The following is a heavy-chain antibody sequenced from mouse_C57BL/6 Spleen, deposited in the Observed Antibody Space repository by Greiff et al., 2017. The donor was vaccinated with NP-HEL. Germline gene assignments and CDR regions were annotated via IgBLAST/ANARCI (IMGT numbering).Heavy chain of an antibody. CDR1: GFTFSSYA. CDR2: ISDGGSYT. D-gene: IGHD1-1*01. CDR3: ARGGYGSSQYYFDY. V-gene: IGHV5-4*01. Sequence: EVHLVESGGGLVKPGGSLKLSCAASGFTFSSYAMSWVRQTPEKRLEWVATISDGGSYTYYPDNVKGRFTISRDNAKNNLYLQMSHLKSEDTAMYYCARGGYGSSQYYFDYWGQGTTLTVSS. J-gene: IGHJ2*01.